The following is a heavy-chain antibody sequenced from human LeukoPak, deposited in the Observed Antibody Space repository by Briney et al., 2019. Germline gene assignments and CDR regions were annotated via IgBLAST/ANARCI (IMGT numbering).Heavy chain of an antibody. V-gene: IGHV3-21*01. Sequence: GGSLRLSCAASGFTFSSYSMNWVRQAPGKGLEWVSSISSSSSYIYYADSVKGRFTISRDNAKNSLYLQMSSLRAEDTAVYYCARDLHDSSGYYLLYYFDYWGQGTLVTVSS. D-gene: IGHD3-22*01. J-gene: IGHJ4*02. CDR1: GFTFSSYS. CDR3: ARDLHDSSGYYLLYYFDY. CDR2: ISSSSSYI.